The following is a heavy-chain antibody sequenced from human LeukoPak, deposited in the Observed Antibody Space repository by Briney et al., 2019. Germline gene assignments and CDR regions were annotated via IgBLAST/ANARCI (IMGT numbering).Heavy chain of an antibody. CDR3: ARGDYYGYGRAFDI. CDR2: MYHSGST. Sequence: PSETPSLTCAVSGGSISSGGYSWSWIRQPPGKGLEWIAYMYHSGSTYYNLSLKSRVTLSVDESKNQFSLKLSSVTAADTAVYYCARGDYYGYGRAFDIWGQGTMVTVSS. V-gene: IGHV4-30-2*01. CDR1: GGSISSGGYS. J-gene: IGHJ3*02. D-gene: IGHD3-10*01.